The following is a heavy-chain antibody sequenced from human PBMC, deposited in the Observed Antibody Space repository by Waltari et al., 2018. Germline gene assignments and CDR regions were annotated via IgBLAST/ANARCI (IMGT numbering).Heavy chain of an antibody. J-gene: IGHJ6*03. CDR1: GDSISSGFY. V-gene: IGHV4-38-2*01. Sequence: QVQLRESGRGLAKSSETLTLTCDVSGDSISSGFYWAWIRQPPGKGPEWIGSVYHRGTTFYNPSLKSRVTMSVDTSKKHFSLSLTSVTAADTAVYYCARATCSHGGCSMYYFYYYMDVWGKGITVTVSS. CDR2: VYHRGTT. D-gene: IGHD1-26*01. CDR3: ARATCSHGGCSMYYFYYYMDV.